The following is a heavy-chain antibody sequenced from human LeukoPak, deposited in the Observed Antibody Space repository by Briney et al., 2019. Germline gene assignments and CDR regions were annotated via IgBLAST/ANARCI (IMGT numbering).Heavy chain of an antibody. D-gene: IGHD2-15*01. CDR3: AREYCSGGSCYFDY. CDR1: GGSISSSSSY. Sequence: SETLSLTCSVSGGSISSSSSYWGWIRQPPGKGLERIGSIYYSGSSFDNPALKSRVTISVDTSKNQFSLKLSSVTAADTAVYYCAREYCSGGSCYFDYWGQGTLVTVSS. CDR2: IYYSGSS. J-gene: IGHJ4*02. V-gene: IGHV4-39*02.